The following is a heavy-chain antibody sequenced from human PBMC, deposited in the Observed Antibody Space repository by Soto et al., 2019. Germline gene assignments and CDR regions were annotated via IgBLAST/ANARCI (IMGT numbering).Heavy chain of an antibody. CDR3: ATYCSGGTCYSDDAFYI. V-gene: IGHV4-39*01. CDR1: GGSISSNTYF. J-gene: IGHJ3*02. Sequence: SETLSLTCTVSGGSISSNTYFWGWIRQPPGKGLEWIGTIYYTGTTYYNPSLKSRVTMSVDTSKNQFSLKLSSVTAADTAIYYCATYCSGGTCYSDDAFYIWGQGTMVS. CDR2: IYYTGTT. D-gene: IGHD2-15*01.